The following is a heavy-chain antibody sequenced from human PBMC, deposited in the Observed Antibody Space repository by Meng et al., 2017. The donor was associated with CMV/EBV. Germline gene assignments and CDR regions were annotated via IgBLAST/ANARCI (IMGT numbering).Heavy chain of an antibody. CDR3: AKNEGYCSSTSCRRYFDY. D-gene: IGHD2-2*01. Sequence: GESLKISCAASGFTFSSYWMSWVRQAPGKGLEWVSAISGSGGSTYYADSVKGRFTISRDNSKNTLYLQMNSLRAEDTAVYYCAKNEGYCSSTSCRRYFDYWGQGTLVTVSS. J-gene: IGHJ4*02. CDR2: ISGSGGST. V-gene: IGHV3-23*01. CDR1: GFTFSSYW.